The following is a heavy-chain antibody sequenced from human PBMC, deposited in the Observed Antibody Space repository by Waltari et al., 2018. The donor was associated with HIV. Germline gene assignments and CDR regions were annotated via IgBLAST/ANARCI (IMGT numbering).Heavy chain of an antibody. CDR1: CGSLSRGTYY. CDR3: AISAVAGTGDY. V-gene: IGHV4-61*01. D-gene: IGHD6-19*01. J-gene: IGHJ4*02. CDR2: IYDSGSA. Sequence: QVRLQEAGTGLVEPSEALSVACTVPCGSLSRGTYYWSWIRQPPGKGLEVIGYIYDSGSANYNPSLKGRATISVDTSKNQFALKLRSVTSAATAVYYCAISAVAGTGDYWGQGTLVTVSS.